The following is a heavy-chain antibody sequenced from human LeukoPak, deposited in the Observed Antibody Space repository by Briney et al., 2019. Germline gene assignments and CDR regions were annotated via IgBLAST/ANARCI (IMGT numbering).Heavy chain of an antibody. CDR1: GYTFTTYG. CDR3: ARDPSGRYCNGGSCYSPY. Sequence: VKVSCKASGYTFTTYGISWVRQAPGQGLEWMGWISAYNGNTNYAQKLQGRVTMTTDTSTSTAYMELRSLRSDDTAVYYCARDPSGRYCNGGSCYSPYWGQGTLVTVSS. V-gene: IGHV1-18*04. J-gene: IGHJ4*02. CDR2: ISAYNGNT. D-gene: IGHD2-15*01.